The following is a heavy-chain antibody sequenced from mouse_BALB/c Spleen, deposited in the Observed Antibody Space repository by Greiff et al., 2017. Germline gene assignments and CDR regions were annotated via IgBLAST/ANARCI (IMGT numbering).Heavy chain of an antibody. CDR1: GYTFTSYW. V-gene: IGHV1S41*01. CDR2: IAPGSGST. D-gene: IGHD1-1*01. J-gene: IGHJ4*01. CDR3: ARDYDSSWVYAMDY. Sequence: DLVKPGASVKLSCKASGYTFTSYWINWIKQRPGQGLEWIGRIAPGSGSTYYNEMFKGKATLTVDTSPSTAYIQLNSLSSEDSAVYFCARDYDSSWVYAMDYWGQGTSVTVSS.